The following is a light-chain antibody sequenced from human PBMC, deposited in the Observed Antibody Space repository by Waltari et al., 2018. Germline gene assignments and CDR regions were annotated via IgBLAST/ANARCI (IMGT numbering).Light chain of an antibody. CDR1: SSNIGAGYD. CDR3: QSYDSSLSGSV. Sequence: QSVLTQPPSVSGAPGPRVTISCTGSSSNIGAGYDVPWYQQLPGTAPKLLIYGNNNRPSGVPDRFSASKSGTSASLAITGLQAEDEADYYCQSYDSSLSGSVFGGGTKLTVL. J-gene: IGLJ3*02. CDR2: GNN. V-gene: IGLV1-40*01.